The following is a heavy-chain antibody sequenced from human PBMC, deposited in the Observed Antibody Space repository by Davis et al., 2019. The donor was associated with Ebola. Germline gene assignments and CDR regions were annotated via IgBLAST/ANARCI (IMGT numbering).Heavy chain of an antibody. CDR2: IIPVLDIT. Sequence: SVKVSCKASGGTFSSYTIYWVRQAPGQGLEWMGRIIPVLDITNYAQKFQGRVTITADKSASTAYMELSSLRSEDTAVYYCAREVIVVVTATHYYYYGMDVWGKGTTVTVSS. CDR3: AREVIVVVTATHYYYYGMDV. D-gene: IGHD2-21*02. J-gene: IGHJ6*04. CDR1: GGTFSSYT. V-gene: IGHV1-69*04.